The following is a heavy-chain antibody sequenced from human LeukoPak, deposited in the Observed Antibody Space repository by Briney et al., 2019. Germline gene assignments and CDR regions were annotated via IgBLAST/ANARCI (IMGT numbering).Heavy chain of an antibody. D-gene: IGHD6-13*01. CDR2: TYFRSKWIS. Sequence: SQTLSLTCAISGDSVSSNSAAWNWIRHSPSRGLEWLGRTYFRSKWISDYAVSVKSRITIDADTSKNQFSLHLNSVTPEDTAVYYCARDLSGSAAGAMNWFDPWGQGTLVAVSS. V-gene: IGHV6-1*01. CDR3: ARDLSGSAAGAMNWFDP. CDR1: GDSVSSNSAA. J-gene: IGHJ5*02.